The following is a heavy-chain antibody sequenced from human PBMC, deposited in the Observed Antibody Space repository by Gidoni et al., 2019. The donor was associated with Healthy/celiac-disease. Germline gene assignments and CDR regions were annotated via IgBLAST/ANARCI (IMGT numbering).Heavy chain of an antibody. V-gene: IGHV1-69*01. D-gene: IGHD4-17*01. CDR1: GGTLSSYA. CDR3: AREKTVTTSKGDYYYGMDV. CDR2: IIPIFGTA. Sequence: QVQLVQSGAEVKKPGSAVKVSCKASGGTLSSYAISWGRQAPGQGLEWMGGIIPIFGTATYAQKFQGRVTITADASTSTAYMELSSLRSEDTAVYYCAREKTVTTSKGDYYYGMDVWGQGTTVTVSS. J-gene: IGHJ6*02.